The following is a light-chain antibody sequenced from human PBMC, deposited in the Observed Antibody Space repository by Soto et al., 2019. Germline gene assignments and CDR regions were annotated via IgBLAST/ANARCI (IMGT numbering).Light chain of an antibody. CDR3: QQYNNWNPLT. CDR1: QSVSSN. J-gene: IGKJ4*01. Sequence: EIVMTQSPATLSVSPGERATLSCRVSQSVSSNLAWYQQKPGQAPRLLIYGASTRATGIPARFSGSGSGTEFTLTISSLQSEDFAVYYCQQYNNWNPLTFGGGTKVEIK. CDR2: GAS. V-gene: IGKV3-15*01.